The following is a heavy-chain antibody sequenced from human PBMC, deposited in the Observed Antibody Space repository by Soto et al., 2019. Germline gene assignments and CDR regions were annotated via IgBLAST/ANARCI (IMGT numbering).Heavy chain of an antibody. Sequence: PSETLSLTCTVSGGSISSSSYYWGWIRQPPGKGLEWIGSIYYSGSTYYNPSLKSRVTISVDTSKNQFSLKLSSVTAADTAVYYCARSGGSGSYYYYYYGMDVWGQGTTVS. CDR1: GGSISSSSYY. J-gene: IGHJ6*02. CDR2: IYYSGST. CDR3: ARSGGSGSYYYYYYGMDV. D-gene: IGHD3-10*01. V-gene: IGHV4-39*01.